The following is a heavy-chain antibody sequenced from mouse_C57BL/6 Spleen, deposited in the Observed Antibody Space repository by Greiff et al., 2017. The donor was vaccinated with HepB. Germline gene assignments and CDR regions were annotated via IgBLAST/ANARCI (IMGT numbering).Heavy chain of an antibody. CDR2: IDPNSGGT. J-gene: IGHJ4*01. D-gene: IGHD2-3*01. CDR1: GYTFTSYW. V-gene: IGHV1-72*01. Sequence: QVQLQQPGAELVKPGASVKLSCKASGYTFTSYWMHWVKQRPGRGLEWIGRIDPNSGGTKYNEKFKSKATLTVDKPSSTAYKQLSSLTSEDSAVYYCARRELVYDGHGAMDYWGQGTTVTVSS. CDR3: ARRELVYDGHGAMDY.